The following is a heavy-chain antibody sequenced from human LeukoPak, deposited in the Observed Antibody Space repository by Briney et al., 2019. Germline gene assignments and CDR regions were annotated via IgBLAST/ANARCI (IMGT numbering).Heavy chain of an antibody. CDR2: ISAYNGNT. CDR3: ARDWGVFITMVRGASPGRGPPYFYGMDV. V-gene: IGHV1-18*01. D-gene: IGHD3-10*01. CDR1: GYTFTSYG. Sequence: GASVKVSCKASGYTFTSYGISWVRQAPGQGLEWMGWISAYNGNTNYAQKLQGRVTMTTDTSTSTAYMELRSLRSDDTAVHYCARDWGVFITMVRGASPGRGPPYFYGMDVWGQGTTVTVSS. J-gene: IGHJ6*02.